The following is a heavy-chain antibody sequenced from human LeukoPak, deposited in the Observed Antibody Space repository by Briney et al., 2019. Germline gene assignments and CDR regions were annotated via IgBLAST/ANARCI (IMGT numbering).Heavy chain of an antibody. Sequence: GASVKVSCKASGYTFTSYAMHWVRQAPGQRLEWMGWINAGNGDTKYSQEFQGRVTITRDTSASTAYMELRSLRSDDTAVYYCARDPITYYYDSSGYYPYYFDYWGQGTLVTVSS. J-gene: IGHJ4*02. CDR3: ARDPITYYYDSSGYYPYYFDY. V-gene: IGHV1-3*01. D-gene: IGHD3-22*01. CDR1: GYTFTSYA. CDR2: INAGNGDT.